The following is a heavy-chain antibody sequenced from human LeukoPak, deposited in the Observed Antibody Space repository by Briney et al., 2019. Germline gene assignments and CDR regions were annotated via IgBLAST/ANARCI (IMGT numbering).Heavy chain of an antibody. J-gene: IGHJ4*02. V-gene: IGHV4-39*07. CDR2: IYYSGST. D-gene: IGHD3-10*01. CDR1: GGSISSSSYY. Sequence: KPSETLSLTCTASGGSISSSSYYWGWIRQPPGKGLEWIGSIYYSGSTYYNPSLKSRVTISVDTSKNQFSLKLSSVTAADTAVYYCAREILEPYQGYYFDYWGQGTLVTVSS. CDR3: AREILEPYQGYYFDY.